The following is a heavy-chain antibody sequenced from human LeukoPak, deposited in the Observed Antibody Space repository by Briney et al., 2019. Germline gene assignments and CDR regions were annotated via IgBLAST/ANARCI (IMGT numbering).Heavy chain of an antibody. CDR3: ARVLNYYDSSGYYFSY. J-gene: IGHJ4*02. Sequence: PEGSLRLSCAASGFTFSYYTMHWVRQAPGKGLEWVAVISHDGSNEYYADSVKGRFTISRDNSKNTLYLQMNSLRVEDTAVYYCARVLNYYDSSGYYFSYWGQGTLVTVSS. D-gene: IGHD3-22*01. CDR2: ISHDGSNE. CDR1: GFTFSYYT. V-gene: IGHV3-30-3*01.